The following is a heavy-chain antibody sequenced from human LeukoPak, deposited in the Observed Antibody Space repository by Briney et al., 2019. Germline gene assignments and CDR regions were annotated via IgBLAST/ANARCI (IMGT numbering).Heavy chain of an antibody. CDR2: IWYDGSNK. CDR1: GFTFSSYG. J-gene: IGHJ4*02. Sequence: PGRSLRLSCAASGFTFSSYGMHWVRQAPGKGLEWVAVIWYDGSNKYYADSVKGRFTISRDNAKNTLYLHMNSLRAEDTAVYYCARASGSYSFDYWGQGTLVTVSS. V-gene: IGHV3-33*03. D-gene: IGHD1-26*01. CDR3: ARASGSYSFDY.